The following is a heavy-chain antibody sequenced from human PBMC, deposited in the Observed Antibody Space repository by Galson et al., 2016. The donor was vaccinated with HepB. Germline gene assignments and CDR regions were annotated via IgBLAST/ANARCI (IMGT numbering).Heavy chain of an antibody. Sequence: SLRLSCAASGFTFSSYAMSWVRQAPGKGLEWVSAISTSGGSTYYADSVQGQFTISRDTSKNTLYLQVNSLRVEDTAVYYCAKVVGTATYVYLQYWGQGTLVSVSS. CDR1: GFTFSSYA. J-gene: IGHJ1*01. CDR3: AKVVGTATYVYLQY. V-gene: IGHV3-23*01. D-gene: IGHD1-26*01. CDR2: ISTSGGST.